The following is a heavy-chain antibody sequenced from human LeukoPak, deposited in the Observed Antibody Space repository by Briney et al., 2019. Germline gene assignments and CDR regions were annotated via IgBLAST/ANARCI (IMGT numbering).Heavy chain of an antibody. D-gene: IGHD3-22*01. CDR3: AKGMLLYYDSSGYEDY. V-gene: IGHV3-23*01. Sequence: PGGSLGLSCAASGFTFSSYAMSWVRQAPGKGLEWVSAISGSGGSTYYADSVKGRFTISRDNSKNTLYLQMNSLRAEDTAVYYCAKGMLLYYDSSGYEDYWGQGTLVTVSS. J-gene: IGHJ4*02. CDR1: GFTFSSYA. CDR2: ISGSGGST.